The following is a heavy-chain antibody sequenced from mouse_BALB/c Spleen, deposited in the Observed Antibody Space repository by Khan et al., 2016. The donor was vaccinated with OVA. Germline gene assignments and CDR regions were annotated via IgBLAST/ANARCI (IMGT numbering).Heavy chain of an antibody. Sequence: QVQLKQSGPELVRPGASVRISCKASGFTFTTYYIHWVKQRPGQGLEWIGWIYPGSFNTNYSEKFKGKATLTADKSSSTAYMQLGSLTSEDSAVYFCARDDYFWGDAMDYWGQGTSVTVSS. J-gene: IGHJ4*01. CDR3: ARDDYFWGDAMDY. V-gene: IGHV1S56*01. CDR2: IYPGSFNT. CDR1: GFTFTTYY. D-gene: IGHD2-4*01.